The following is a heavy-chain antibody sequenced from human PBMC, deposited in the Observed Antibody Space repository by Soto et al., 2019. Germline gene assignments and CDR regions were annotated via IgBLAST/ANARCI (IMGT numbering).Heavy chain of an antibody. CDR2: IYHSGTS. J-gene: IGHJ4*02. V-gene: IGHV4-39*01. CDR1: GGSISGSPYY. D-gene: IGHD2-21*01. CDR3: VDMIGRGLPRD. Sequence: QLQLQESGPGLVKPSETLSLTCTVSGGSISGSPYYWGWIRQPPGKGLEWIGNIYHSGTSYYYPSLKRRVNLALDTSRNPFSLTLNFVPAADAAVYYCVDMIGRGLPRDWGQGTVVTVSS.